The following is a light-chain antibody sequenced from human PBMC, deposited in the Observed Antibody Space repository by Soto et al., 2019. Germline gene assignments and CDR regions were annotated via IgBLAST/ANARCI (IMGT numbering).Light chain of an antibody. Sequence: EIVLTQSPGTLSLSPGERATLSCRASQSVSSNFLAWYQQKPGRAPRLLIYGASSRATGIPDRFSGSGSGTDFTLTISRLEPEDFAVYYCQQYGSSPITFGQGTRLEIK. CDR2: GAS. V-gene: IGKV3-20*01. CDR3: QQYGSSPIT. J-gene: IGKJ5*01. CDR1: QSVSSNF.